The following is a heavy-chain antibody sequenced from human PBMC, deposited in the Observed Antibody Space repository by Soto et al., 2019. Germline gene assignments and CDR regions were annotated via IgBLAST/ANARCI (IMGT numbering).Heavy chain of an antibody. CDR2: INAGNGNT. D-gene: IGHD2-21*02. CDR3: ARSIVVVTALDY. Sequence: ASVKVSCKASGYTFTSYAMHWVRQAPGQRLEWMGWINAGNGNTKYSQKFQGRVTITRDTSASTAYMELSSLRSEDTAVYYCARSIVVVTALDYWXQGTLVPVSS. CDR1: GYTFTSYA. J-gene: IGHJ4*02. V-gene: IGHV1-3*01.